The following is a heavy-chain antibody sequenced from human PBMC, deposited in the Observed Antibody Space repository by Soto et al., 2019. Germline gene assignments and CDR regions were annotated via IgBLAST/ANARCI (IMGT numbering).Heavy chain of an antibody. D-gene: IGHD3-10*01. CDR1: GFTFSSYG. V-gene: IGHV3-33*08. CDR2: IWYDGSNK. CDR3: AREAPYYYGSRSPPGY. J-gene: IGHJ4*02. Sequence: VQLVESGGGLVQPGGSLRLSCAASGFTFSSYGMHWVRQAPGKGLEWVAVIWYDGSNKYYADSVKGRFTISRDNSKNTLYLQMNSLRAEDTAVYYCAREAPYYYGSRSPPGYWGQGTLVTVSS.